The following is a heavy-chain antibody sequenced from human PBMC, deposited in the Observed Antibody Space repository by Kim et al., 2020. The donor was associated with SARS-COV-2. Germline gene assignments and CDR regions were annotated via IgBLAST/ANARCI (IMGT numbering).Heavy chain of an antibody. J-gene: IGHJ4*02. V-gene: IGHV3-23*01. CDR3: AKDSSGWFVGGFDY. D-gene: IGHD6-19*01. Sequence: AYSVQGRFTISRDNSKNTLYWQMNSLRAEDTAVYYCAKDSSGWFVGGFDYWGQGTLVTVSS.